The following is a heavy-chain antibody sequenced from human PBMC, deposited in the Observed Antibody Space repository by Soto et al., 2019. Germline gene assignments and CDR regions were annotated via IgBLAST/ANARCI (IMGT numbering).Heavy chain of an antibody. D-gene: IGHD2-2*01. Sequence: PGGSLRLSCAASGFTFSSYSMNWVRQAPGKGLEWVSYISSSSSTIYYADSVKGRFTISRDNAKNSLYLQVNSLRDEDTAVYYCARDPRGYCSSTSCYYYYYGMDVWGQGTTVTVSS. CDR2: ISSSSSTI. CDR3: ARDPRGYCSSTSCYYYYYGMDV. CDR1: GFTFSSYS. J-gene: IGHJ6*02. V-gene: IGHV3-48*02.